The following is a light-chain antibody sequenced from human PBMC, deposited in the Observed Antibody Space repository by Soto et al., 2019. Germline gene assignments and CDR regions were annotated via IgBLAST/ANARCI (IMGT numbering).Light chain of an antibody. CDR1: QSVSSNY. CDR2: AAS. V-gene: IGKV3-20*01. CDR3: HQYGSSPYT. Sequence: EIVLTQSPGTLSLSPGERATLSCRASQSVSSNYFAWYQQRPGQAPSLLIYAASSRATGIPDRFSGSGSGTDSTLTISRLEPEDFAVYYCHQYGSSPYTFGQGTKLEIE. J-gene: IGKJ2*01.